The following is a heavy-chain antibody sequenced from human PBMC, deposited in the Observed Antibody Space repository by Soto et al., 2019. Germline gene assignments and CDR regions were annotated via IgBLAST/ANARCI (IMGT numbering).Heavy chain of an antibody. CDR3: ARHRYSGYDHYFDY. V-gene: IGHV4-39*01. Sequence: QLQLQESGPGLVKPSETLSLTCTVSGGSISSSSYYWGWIRQPPGKGLEWIGSIYYSGSTYYNPSLKSRVTISVDTSKNQFSLKLSSVTAADTAVYYCARHRYSGYDHYFDYWGQGTLVTVSS. CDR1: GGSISSSSYY. J-gene: IGHJ4*02. D-gene: IGHD5-12*01. CDR2: IYYSGST.